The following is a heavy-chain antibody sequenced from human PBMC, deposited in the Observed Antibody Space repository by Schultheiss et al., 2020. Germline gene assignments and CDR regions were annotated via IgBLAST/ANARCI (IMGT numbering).Heavy chain of an antibody. D-gene: IGHD2-21*02. Sequence: ASVKVYCKASGYTFTSYDINWVRQATGQGLEWMGWMNPNSGNTGYAQKFQGRVTMTRNTSISTAYMELSSLRSEDTAVYYCARAYCGGDCPYYYYYYMDVWGKGTTVTVSS. V-gene: IGHV1-8*01. CDR2: MNPNSGNT. CDR3: ARAYCGGDCPYYYYYYMDV. J-gene: IGHJ6*03. CDR1: GYTFTSYD.